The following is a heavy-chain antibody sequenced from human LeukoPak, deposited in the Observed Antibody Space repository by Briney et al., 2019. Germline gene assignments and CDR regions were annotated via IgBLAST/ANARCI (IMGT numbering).Heavy chain of an antibody. CDR1: GYTFTSYG. Sequence: GASVKVSCKASGYTFTSYGISWVRQAPGQGLEWMGWISAYNGNTNYAQKLQGRVTMTTDTSTSTAYMELRSLGSDDTAVYYCARLHYYDSSGYFDYWGQGTLVTVSS. D-gene: IGHD3-22*01. V-gene: IGHV1-18*01. CDR2: ISAYNGNT. J-gene: IGHJ4*02. CDR3: ARLHYYDSSGYFDY.